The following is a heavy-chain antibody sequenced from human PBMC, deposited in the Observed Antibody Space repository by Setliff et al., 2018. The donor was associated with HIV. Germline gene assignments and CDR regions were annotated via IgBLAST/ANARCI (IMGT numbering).Heavy chain of an antibody. CDR2: MNPNSGNT. Sequence: ASVKVSCKASGYTFIGYHIHWVRQAPRQGLEWMGWMNPNSGNTHYAQKFQGRVTITRDTSASTAYMELSSLRSEDTAVYYCARDLLPAAPYYFDYWGQGTLVTVSS. CDR3: ARDLLPAAPYYFDY. V-gene: IGHV1-8*03. J-gene: IGHJ4*02. D-gene: IGHD2-2*01. CDR1: GYTFIGYH.